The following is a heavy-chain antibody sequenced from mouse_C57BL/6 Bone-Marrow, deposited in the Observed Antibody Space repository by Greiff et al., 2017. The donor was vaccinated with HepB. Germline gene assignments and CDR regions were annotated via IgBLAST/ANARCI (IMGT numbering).Heavy chain of an antibody. CDR2: IYPRSGNT. J-gene: IGHJ3*01. Sequence: VQLQESGAELARPGASVKLSCKASGYTFTSYGISWVKQRTGQGLEWIGEIYPRSGNTYYNEKFKGKATLTADKSSSTAYMELRSLTSEDSAVYFCARLRLRPGSWFAYWGQGTLVTVSA. CDR1: GYTFTSYG. CDR3: ARLRLRPGSWFAY. V-gene: IGHV1-81*01. D-gene: IGHD2-4*01.